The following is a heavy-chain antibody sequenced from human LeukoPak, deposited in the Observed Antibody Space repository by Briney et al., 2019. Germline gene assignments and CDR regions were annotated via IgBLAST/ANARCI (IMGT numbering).Heavy chain of an antibody. V-gene: IGHV3-21*01. D-gene: IGHD3-10*02. CDR1: GFTFSNFW. Sequence: GGSLRLSCAGSGFTFSNFWMNWVRQAPGKGLEWVSSISGSSGHTFYADSVKGRFTISRDNAKNSLYLQMNSLRAEDTAVYYCAELGITMIGGVWGKGTTVTISS. CDR2: ISGSSGHT. CDR3: AELGITMIGGV. J-gene: IGHJ6*04.